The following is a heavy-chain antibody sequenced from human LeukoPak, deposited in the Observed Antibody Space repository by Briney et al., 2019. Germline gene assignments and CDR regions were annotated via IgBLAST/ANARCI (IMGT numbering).Heavy chain of an antibody. CDR2: ISYDGSNE. CDR3: ARWRCYYDSSGYYDPGMCYYYYYMDV. J-gene: IGHJ6*03. Sequence: GGSLRLSCAASGFTFSSYVMHWVRQAPGKGLEWVAIISYDGSNEYYADSVKGRFTISRDNSKNTLYLQMNSLRAADTAVYYCARWRCYYDSSGYYDPGMCYYYYYMDVWGKGTTVTISS. V-gene: IGHV3-30*04. CDR1: GFTFSSYV. D-gene: IGHD3-22*01.